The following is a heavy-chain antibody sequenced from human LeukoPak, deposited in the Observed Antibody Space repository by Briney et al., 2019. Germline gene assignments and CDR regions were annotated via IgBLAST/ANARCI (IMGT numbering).Heavy chain of an antibody. CDR3: ARGDHVRIYAESAFDI. Sequence: ASVKVSCKASGYTFTGYYMHWVRQAPGQGLEWMGWINPSRGSANYAQKFQGRVTMTRDTSTSTVYMELSSLRSEDTAVYYCARGDHVRIYAESAFDIWGQGTMVSVSS. CDR1: GYTFTGYY. D-gene: IGHD5/OR15-5a*01. J-gene: IGHJ3*02. CDR2: INPSRGSA. V-gene: IGHV1-46*01.